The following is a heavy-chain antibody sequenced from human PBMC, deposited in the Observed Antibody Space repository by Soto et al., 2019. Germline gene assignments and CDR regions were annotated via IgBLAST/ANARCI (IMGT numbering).Heavy chain of an antibody. CDR1: GGTFSSYA. D-gene: IGHD2-15*01. V-gene: IGHV1-69*01. J-gene: IGHJ6*02. CDR2: IIPIFGTA. CDR3: ARGAGDCSGGSCSFWNYYGMDV. Sequence: QVQLVQSGAEVKKPGSSVKVSCKASGGTFSSYAISWVRQAPGQGLEWMGGIIPIFGTANYAQKFQGRVTITADESTSTAYMELSSLRSEDTAVYYCARGAGDCSGGSCSFWNYYGMDVWGQGTTVTVSS.